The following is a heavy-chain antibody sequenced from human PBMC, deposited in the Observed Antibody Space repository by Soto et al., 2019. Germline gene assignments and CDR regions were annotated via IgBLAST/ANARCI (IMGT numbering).Heavy chain of an antibody. D-gene: IGHD5-18*01. J-gene: IGHJ3*02. V-gene: IGHV3-21*04. CDR2: ISSSGSTI. CDR3: ARDDTAMADHDAFDI. Sequence: EVQLVESGGGLVKPGGSLRLSCAASGFTFSSYSMNWVRQAPGKGLEWVSSISSSGSTIYYADSVKGRFTISRDNAKNSLYLQMNSLRAEDTAVYYCARDDTAMADHDAFDIWGQGTMVTVSS. CDR1: GFTFSSYS.